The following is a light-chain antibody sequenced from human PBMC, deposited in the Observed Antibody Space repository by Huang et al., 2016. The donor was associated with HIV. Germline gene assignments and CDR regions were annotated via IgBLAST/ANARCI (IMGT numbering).Light chain of an antibody. V-gene: IGKV1-5*03. CDR3: QQYNTFT. CDR2: EAS. CDR1: QRVRTR. J-gene: IGKJ3*01. Sequence: DIQMTQSPSTLSAAIGDRVTITCRASQRVRTRLAWYQQKPGKAPRLLIQEASSLESGVPSRFSGSGSGTEFTLTISSLQTDDSATYSCQQYNTFTFGPGTKVDI.